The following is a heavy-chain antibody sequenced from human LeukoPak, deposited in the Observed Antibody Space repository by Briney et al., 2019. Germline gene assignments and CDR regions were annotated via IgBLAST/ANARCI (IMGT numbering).Heavy chain of an antibody. CDR3: ARRAGEYSHPYDY. Sequence: GGSLRLSCTVSGFTVGSNSWSWVRQAPGKGLEWVSFIYSGGNTHYSDSVKGRFTLSRDNSKNTLYLQMNSLRAEDTAIYYCARRAGEYSHPYDYWGQGTLVTVSS. CDR1: GFTVGSNS. V-gene: IGHV3-53*01. D-gene: IGHD2-15*01. J-gene: IGHJ4*02. CDR2: IYSGGNT.